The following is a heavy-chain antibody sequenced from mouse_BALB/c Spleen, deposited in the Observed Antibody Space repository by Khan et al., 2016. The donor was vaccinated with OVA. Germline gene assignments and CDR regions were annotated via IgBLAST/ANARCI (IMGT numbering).Heavy chain of an antibody. CDR2: INPYNGVS. CDR1: DYSFTAYT. D-gene: IGHD1-2*01. CDR3: ERSGYGGVAY. Sequence: EVQLQQSGPELVKPGDSMKISCKASDYSFTAYTMNWVKQSHGKNLEWIGLINPYNGVSNYNQKFKGKATLPVDTSSSTAYMELLSLTSEDSAVYYWERSGYGGVAYWGQGTLVTVSA. V-gene: IGHV1-31*01. J-gene: IGHJ3*01.